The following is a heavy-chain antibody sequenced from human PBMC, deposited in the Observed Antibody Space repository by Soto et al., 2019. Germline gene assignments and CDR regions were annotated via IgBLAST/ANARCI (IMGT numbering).Heavy chain of an antibody. D-gene: IGHD2-8*01. CDR2: IKQDGSEK. Sequence: GGSLRLSCAASGFTFSSYWMSWVRQAPGKGLEWVANIKQDGSEKYYVDSVKGRFTISRDNAKNSLYLQMNSLRAEDTAVYYCTAGKLYPSLDFDYWGQGTLVTVSS. CDR3: TAGKLYPSLDFDY. CDR1: GFTFSSYW. J-gene: IGHJ4*02. V-gene: IGHV3-7*01.